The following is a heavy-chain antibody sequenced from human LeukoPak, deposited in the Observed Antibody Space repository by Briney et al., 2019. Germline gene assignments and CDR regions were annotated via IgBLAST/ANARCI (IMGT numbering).Heavy chain of an antibody. CDR3: VRDGGAGLDY. D-gene: IGHD3-16*01. V-gene: IGHV3-33*08. J-gene: IGHJ4*02. CDR1: GFSLSNFQ. CDR2: IWYDGSKE. Sequence: GGSLRLSCVASGFSLSNFQMYWVRQAPGKGLEWVAVIWYDGSKEFYADSVRGRFTISKDDAKSTLYLQMNSLRVEDTAVYYCVRDGGAGLDYWGQGTLVTVSS.